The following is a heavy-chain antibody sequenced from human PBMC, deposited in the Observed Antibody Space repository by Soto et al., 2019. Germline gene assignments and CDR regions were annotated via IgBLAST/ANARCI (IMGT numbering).Heavy chain of an antibody. Sequence: QVQLVQAGADVKKPGSSVKVSCEASGGTFIGHAISWVRQAPGQVPEWMGGLIPLFGTTQHAQNFQDRLTITADKSTSTAYMELTSLRFEDTAIYYCARGHNGGYRFDSWGQGTLVTVSS. V-gene: IGHV1-69*06. CDR2: LIPLFGTT. J-gene: IGHJ4*02. D-gene: IGHD3-16*01. CDR3: ARGHNGGYRFDS. CDR1: GGTFIGHA.